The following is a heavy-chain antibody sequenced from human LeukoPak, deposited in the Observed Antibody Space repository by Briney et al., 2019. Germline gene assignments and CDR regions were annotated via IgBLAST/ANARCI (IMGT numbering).Heavy chain of an antibody. Sequence: PGGSLRLSCAASGFTFSSYAMSWVRQAPGKGLEWVSTIGRSSGSTYYADSVKGRFTISRDNSKNTLYLEMNSLRAEDTAVYHCAKIPRFSFDRTGDFDYWGQGTLVTVPS. CDR2: IGRSSGST. V-gene: IGHV3-23*01. D-gene: IGHD1-1*01. CDR3: AKIPRFSFDRTGDFDY. CDR1: GFTFSSYA. J-gene: IGHJ4*02.